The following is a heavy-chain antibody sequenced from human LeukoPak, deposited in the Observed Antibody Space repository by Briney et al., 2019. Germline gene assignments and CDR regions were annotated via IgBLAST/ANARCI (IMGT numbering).Heavy chain of an antibody. CDR3: ARDDYGSGMGNYYYYGMDV. V-gene: IGHV4-31*03. CDR1: GGSISSGGYY. J-gene: IGHJ6*02. Sequence: PSETLSLTCTVSGGSISSGGYYWSWIRQHPGKGLEWIGYIYYSGSTYYNPSLKSRVTISVDTSKNQFSLKLSSVTAADTAVYYCARDDYGSGMGNYYYYGMDVWGQGTTVTVSS. D-gene: IGHD3-10*01. CDR2: IYYSGST.